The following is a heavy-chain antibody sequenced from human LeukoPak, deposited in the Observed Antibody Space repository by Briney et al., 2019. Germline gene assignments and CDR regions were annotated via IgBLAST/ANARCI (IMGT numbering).Heavy chain of an antibody. CDR3: AKAATPATVYNWFDP. Sequence: GGSLRLSCAASGFTFSSYAMSWVRQAPGKGLEWVSAISGSGGSTYYADSVKGRFTISRDNSKNTLYLQMNSLRAEYTAVYYCAKAATPATVYNWFDPWGQGTLVTVSS. D-gene: IGHD4-17*01. J-gene: IGHJ5*02. CDR1: GFTFSSYA. V-gene: IGHV3-23*01. CDR2: ISGSGGST.